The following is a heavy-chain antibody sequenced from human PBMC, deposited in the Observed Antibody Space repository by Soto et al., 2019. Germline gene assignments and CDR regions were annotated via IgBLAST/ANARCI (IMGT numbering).Heavy chain of an antibody. Sequence: SETLSLTCTVSGGSISSGGYYWSWIRQHPGKGLEWIGYIYYSGSTYYNPSLKSRVTISVDTSKNQFSLKLSSVTAADTAVYYCAREYGLSIGDYYYGMDVWGQGTTVTVSS. D-gene: IGHD3-16*01. J-gene: IGHJ6*02. CDR2: IYYSGST. CDR3: AREYGLSIGDYYYGMDV. V-gene: IGHV4-31*03. CDR1: GGSISSGGYY.